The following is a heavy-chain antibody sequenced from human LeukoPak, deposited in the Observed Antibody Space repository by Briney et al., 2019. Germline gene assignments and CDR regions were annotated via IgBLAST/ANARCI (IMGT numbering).Heavy chain of an antibody. Sequence: GSLRLSCAASGFTFSSYAMSWIRQPPGKGLEWIGYIYYSGSTNYNPSLKSRVTISVDTSKNQFSLKLSSVTAADTAVYYCARTGGLKRLYYYDSSGPSWFDPWGQGTLVTVS. CDR3: ARTGGLKRLYYYDSSGPSWFDP. V-gene: IGHV4-59*01. CDR2: IYYSGST. D-gene: IGHD3-22*01. CDR1: GFTFSSYA. J-gene: IGHJ5*02.